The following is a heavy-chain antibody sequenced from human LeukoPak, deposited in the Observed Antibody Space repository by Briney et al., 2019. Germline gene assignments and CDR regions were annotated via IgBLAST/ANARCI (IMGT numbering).Heavy chain of an antibody. CDR2: IYHSGST. J-gene: IGHJ5*02. CDR1: GGSISSGGYY. V-gene: IGHV4-30-2*01. CDR3: ARDGNGVAAAGIPLDP. D-gene: IGHD6-13*01. Sequence: PSETLSLTCTVSGGSISSGGYYWSWIRQPPGKGLEWIGYIYHSGSTYYNPSLKSRVTISVDRSKNQFSLKLSSVTAADTAVYHCARDGNGVAAAGIPLDPWGQGTLVTVSS.